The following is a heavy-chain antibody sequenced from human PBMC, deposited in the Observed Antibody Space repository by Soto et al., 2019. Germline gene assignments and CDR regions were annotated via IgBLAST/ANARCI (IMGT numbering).Heavy chain of an antibody. Sequence: EVQLVESGGGLVQPGGSLRLSCAASGFTFSGYWMHWVRQAPGKGLVWVSRINSDGSSTSYADSVKGRFTISRDNAKNTLYLQMNSLRAEDTAVHYCARCGYTYGYDGDVWGQGTTVTVSS. J-gene: IGHJ6*02. CDR3: ARCGYTYGYDGDV. CDR1: GFTFSGYW. D-gene: IGHD5-18*01. CDR2: INSDGSST. V-gene: IGHV3-74*01.